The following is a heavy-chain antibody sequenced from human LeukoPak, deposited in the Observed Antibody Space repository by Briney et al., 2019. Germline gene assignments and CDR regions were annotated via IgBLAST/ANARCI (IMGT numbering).Heavy chain of an antibody. Sequence: SQTLSLTCAISGDSVSSNTAAWIWIRQSPSRGLEWLGRTYYRSEWYNDYALSVKSRISIDQDTSKNQFSLQLNSVTPEDTAVYYCVRLTSSYAYGDYWGQGTLVTVSS. CDR2: TYYRSEWYN. CDR1: GDSVSSNTAA. D-gene: IGHD2-2*01. V-gene: IGHV6-1*01. CDR3: VRLTSSYAYGDY. J-gene: IGHJ4*02.